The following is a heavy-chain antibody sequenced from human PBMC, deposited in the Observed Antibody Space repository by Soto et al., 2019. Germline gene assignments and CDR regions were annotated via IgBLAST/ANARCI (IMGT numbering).Heavy chain of an antibody. Sequence: QVQLVESGGGVVQPGRSLRLSCAASGFTFSSYAMHWVRQAPGKGLEWVAVISYDGSNKYYADSVKGRFTISRDNSKNPFYLQRTSRRAGDTAVYYWGRGGPPGRCYYRYSYYHGMDVGGKGPPVPVSS. CDR3: GRGGPPGRCYYRYSYYHGMDV. D-gene: IGHD3-10*01. CDR2: ISYDGSNK. J-gene: IGHJ6*04. V-gene: IGHV3-30-3*01. CDR1: GFTFSSYA.